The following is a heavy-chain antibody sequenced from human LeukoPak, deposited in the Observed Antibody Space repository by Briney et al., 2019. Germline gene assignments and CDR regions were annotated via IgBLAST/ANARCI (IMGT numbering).Heavy chain of an antibody. Sequence: GGSPRLSCAASGFTFNKVWMNWVRQAPGKGLEWVGRILTTGESVTTDYGTTDYAAPVEGRFTISRDDSKNTLYLQMNSLKTEDTAVYYCTTRVVTTNDFWGQGILVTVSS. V-gene: IGHV3-15*01. J-gene: IGHJ4*02. D-gene: IGHD2-21*02. CDR2: ILTTGESVTTDYGTT. CDR3: TTRVVTTNDF. CDR1: GFTFNKVW.